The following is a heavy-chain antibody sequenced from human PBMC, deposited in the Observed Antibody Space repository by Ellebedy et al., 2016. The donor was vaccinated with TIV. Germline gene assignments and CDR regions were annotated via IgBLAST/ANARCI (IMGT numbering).Heavy chain of an antibody. V-gene: IGHV3-30-3*01. CDR2: VSYDGSNK. D-gene: IGHD3-22*01. Sequence: GGSLRLSXAASGFTFSSSTMHWVRQAPTMGLEWVAAVSYDGSNKYYADSVKGRFTISRDNSRNTLYLQMNSLRAGDTAVYYCATAQWELLGWGQGTLVTVSS. J-gene: IGHJ4*02. CDR1: GFTFSSST. CDR3: ATAQWELLG.